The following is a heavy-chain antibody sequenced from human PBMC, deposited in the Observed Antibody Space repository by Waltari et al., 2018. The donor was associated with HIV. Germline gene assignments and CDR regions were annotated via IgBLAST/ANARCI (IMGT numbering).Heavy chain of an antibody. CDR2: ISGSGGTK. CDR1: GFSFSSFG. CDR3: AKDVQVWGSGNSYFGS. D-gene: IGHD3-10*01. Sequence: EVHLAESGGGLKQPGGYLRLSCAASGFSFSSFGMSWVRQAPGKGLGWVSGISGSGGTKYYADSVKGRFTISRDNSKNTLLLQLNKVGAEDTAIYYCAKDVQVWGSGNSYFGSWGQGTLVTVSS. J-gene: IGHJ4*02. V-gene: IGHV3-23*04.